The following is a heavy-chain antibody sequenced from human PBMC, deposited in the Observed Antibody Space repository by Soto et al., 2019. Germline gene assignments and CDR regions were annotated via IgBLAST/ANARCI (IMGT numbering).Heavy chain of an antibody. CDR2: IYYSGST. CDR3: ARNVNGTLDY. V-gene: IGHV4-39*01. CDR1: GGSISSSGYY. J-gene: IGHJ4*02. Sequence: SETLSLTCTVSGGSISSSGYYWGWIRQPPGKGLEWIGSIYYSGSTYYNPSLKSRVTISVDTSKNQFSLKLSSVTAAETAVYYCARNVNGTLDYSGRRTLVALCS. D-gene: IGHD1-20*01.